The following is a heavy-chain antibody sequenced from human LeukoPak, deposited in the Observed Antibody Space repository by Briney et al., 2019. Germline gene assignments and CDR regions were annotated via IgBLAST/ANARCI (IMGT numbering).Heavy chain of an antibody. J-gene: IGHJ4*02. V-gene: IGHV3-23*01. CDR3: AKDREVVAAYYFDY. Sequence: SGGSLRLSCAASGFTFSSYAMSWVRQAPGKGLEWASAISGSGGSTYYADSVKGRFTISRDNSKNTRYLQMNSLRAEDTAVYYCAKDREVVAAYYFDYWGQGTLVTVSS. CDR1: GFTFSSYA. CDR2: ISGSGGST. D-gene: IGHD2-15*01.